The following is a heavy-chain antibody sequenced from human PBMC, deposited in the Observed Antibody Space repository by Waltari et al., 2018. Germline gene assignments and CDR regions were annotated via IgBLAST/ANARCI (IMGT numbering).Heavy chain of an antibody. CDR3: ARDISATRAYYLDV. CDR2: LSWNSGSI. V-gene: IGHV3-9*03. J-gene: IGHJ6*03. Sequence: EVQLVESGGGLVQPGRSLRLSCAASGFTFDDYATHWVRQATGKGLEWVSGLSWNSGSIGYADAVKARVTSPRDNARNSLYLQMNSLTAEDMALYHCARDISATRAYYLDVWGKGTTVTVSS. CDR1: GFTFDDYA.